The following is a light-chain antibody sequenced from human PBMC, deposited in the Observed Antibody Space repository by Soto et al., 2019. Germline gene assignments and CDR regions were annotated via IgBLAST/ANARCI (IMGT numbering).Light chain of an antibody. CDR3: QQHGTSPIT. CDR1: QNILSN. Sequence: EIVMTQSPATLSVSPGGRVTLSCRASQNILSNLAWYQQKPGQAPRLLIYGASTRATGIPDRFSGSGSGTDFTLTISRLGPEDVAVYYCQQHGTSPITFGQGTRLEIK. CDR2: GAS. J-gene: IGKJ5*01. V-gene: IGKV3-20*01.